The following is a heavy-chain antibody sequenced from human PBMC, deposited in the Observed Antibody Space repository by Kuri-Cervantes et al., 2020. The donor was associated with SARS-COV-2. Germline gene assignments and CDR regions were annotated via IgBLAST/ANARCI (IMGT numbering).Heavy chain of an antibody. V-gene: IGHV4-61*02. J-gene: IGHJ4*02. D-gene: IGHD5-18*01. CDR2: FYTTERI. CDR1: GASISNGSYY. CDR3: ARDVVHTYGWRAFDY. Sequence: LRLSCTVSGASISNGSYYWSWIRQPAGKGLEWIGRFYTTERINYNPSLKSRVTISVDTSKNQFSLRLTSVTAADTAVYYCARDVVHTYGWRAFDYWGRGSLVTVSS.